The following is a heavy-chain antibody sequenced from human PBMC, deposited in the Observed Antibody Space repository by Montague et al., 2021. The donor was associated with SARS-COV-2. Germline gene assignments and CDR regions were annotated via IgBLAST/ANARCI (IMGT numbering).Heavy chain of an antibody. Sequence: SETLSLTCTVSGGSTSSYYWSWIRQPPGKGLEWIGYIYYSGSTNYNPSLKSRVTISVDTSKNQFSPKLSSVTAADTAVYYCARGSGWMGNAFDIWGQGTMVTVSS. V-gene: IGHV4-59*01. CDR2: IYYSGST. D-gene: IGHD6-19*01. CDR1: GGSTSSYY. J-gene: IGHJ3*02. CDR3: ARGSGWMGNAFDI.